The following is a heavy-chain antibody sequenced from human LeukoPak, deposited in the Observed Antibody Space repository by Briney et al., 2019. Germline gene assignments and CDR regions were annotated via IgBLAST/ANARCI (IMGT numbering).Heavy chain of an antibody. Sequence: SETLSLTCAVYGGSFSGYYWSWIRQPPGKGLEWIGEINHSGSTNYNPSLKSRVTISVDTSKNQFSLKLNSVTAADTAVYYCASGYYYDSSGYYRPYAEFQHWGQGTLVTVSS. V-gene: IGHV4-34*01. CDR3: ASGYYYDSSGYYRPYAEFQH. J-gene: IGHJ1*01. CDR1: GGSFSGYY. D-gene: IGHD3-22*01. CDR2: INHSGST.